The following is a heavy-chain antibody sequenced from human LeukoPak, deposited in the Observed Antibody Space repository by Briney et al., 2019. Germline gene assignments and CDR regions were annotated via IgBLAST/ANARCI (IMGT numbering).Heavy chain of an antibody. CDR2: IIPILGIA. CDR3: ARSRGGIGATKPYYFDY. CDR1: GGTFSSYA. D-gene: IGHD5-12*01. J-gene: IGHJ4*02. V-gene: IGHV1-69*04. Sequence: SVKVSCKASGGTFSSYAISWVRQAPGQGLEWMGRIIPILGIANYAQKFQGRVTITADKSTSTAYMELSSLRSEDTAVYYCARSRGGIGATKPYYFDYWGQGTLVTVSS.